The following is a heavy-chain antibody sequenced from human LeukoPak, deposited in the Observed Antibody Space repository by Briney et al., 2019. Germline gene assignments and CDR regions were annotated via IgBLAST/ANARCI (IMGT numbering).Heavy chain of an antibody. CDR2: IYHSGST. J-gene: IGHJ4*02. CDR3: ARSRLGSYLLFY. Sequence: SETLSLTCTVSGYSISSGYYWGWIRQPPGKGLEWIGSIYHSGSTYYNPSLKSRVTISVDTSKNQFSLKLSSVTAADTAVYYCARSRLGSYLLFYWGQGTLVTVSS. V-gene: IGHV4-38-2*02. CDR1: GYSISSGYY. D-gene: IGHD1-26*01.